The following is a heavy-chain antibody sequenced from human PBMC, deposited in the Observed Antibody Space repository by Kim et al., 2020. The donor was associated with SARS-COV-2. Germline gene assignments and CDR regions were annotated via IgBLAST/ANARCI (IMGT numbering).Heavy chain of an antibody. V-gene: IGHV4-34*01. CDR2: INRSGST. D-gene: IGHD3-22*01. CDR1: GGSFSGYY. J-gene: IGHJ4*03. Sequence: SETLSLTCAVYGGSFSGYYWSWIRQPPGKGLEWIGEINRSGSTNYNPSLKSRVTISVDTSKNQFSLKLSSVTAADTAVYYCARVRPYDSSGYYSRAGYF. CDR3: ARVRPYDSSGYYSRAGYF.